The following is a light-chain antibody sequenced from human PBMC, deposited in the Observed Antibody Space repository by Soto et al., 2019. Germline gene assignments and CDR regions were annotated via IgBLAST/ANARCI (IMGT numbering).Light chain of an antibody. J-gene: IGKJ1*01. CDR1: QSISSW. CDR3: QHYNSYSEA. Sequence: DILMTQSPSTLSASAGDRVTITCRASQSISSWLAWYQQKPGKAPKLLIYKASTLKSGVPSRFSGSGSGTEFTLTISSLQPDDFATYYCQHYNSYSEAFGQGTKVDIK. V-gene: IGKV1-5*03. CDR2: KAS.